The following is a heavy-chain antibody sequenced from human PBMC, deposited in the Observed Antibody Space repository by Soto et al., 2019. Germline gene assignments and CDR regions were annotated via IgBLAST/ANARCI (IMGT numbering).Heavy chain of an antibody. Sequence: GGSLRLSCAASGFTFSYYYMSWIRQAPGKGLEWASYITSSGSTIYYADSVKGRFTISRDNAKNSLYLQMNSLRAEDTAVYYCAREKTAMVTVDYWGQGTLVTVSS. J-gene: IGHJ4*02. V-gene: IGHV3-11*01. CDR1: GFTFSYYY. CDR2: ITSSGSTI. CDR3: AREKTAMVTVDY. D-gene: IGHD5-18*01.